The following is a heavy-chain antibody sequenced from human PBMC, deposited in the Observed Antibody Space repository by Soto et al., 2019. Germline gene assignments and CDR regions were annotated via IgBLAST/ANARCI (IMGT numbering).Heavy chain of an antibody. CDR2: TRNKANSYTT. CDR1: GFTFSDHY. Sequence: GGSLRLSCAASGFTFSDHYMDWVRQAPGKGLEWVGRTRNKANSYTTEYAASVKGRFTISRDDSKNSLYLQMNSLKTEDTAVYYCARDSDDYGDYYMDVWGKGTTVTVSS. J-gene: IGHJ6*03. CDR3: ARDSDDYGDYYMDV. D-gene: IGHD4-17*01. V-gene: IGHV3-72*01.